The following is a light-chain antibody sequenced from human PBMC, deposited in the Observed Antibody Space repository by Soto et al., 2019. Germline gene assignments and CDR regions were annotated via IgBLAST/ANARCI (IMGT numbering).Light chain of an antibody. Sequence: EIVLTQSTGTLSLSPGERATLSCRASQSVSSSYLAWYQQKPGQAPRLLIYGASSRATGIPARFSGSGSGTDFTLTISRLEPEDFAVYYCQQYGSSPRTFGQGTKVEIK. CDR3: QQYGSSPRT. J-gene: IGKJ1*01. CDR2: GAS. CDR1: QSVSSSY. V-gene: IGKV3-20*01.